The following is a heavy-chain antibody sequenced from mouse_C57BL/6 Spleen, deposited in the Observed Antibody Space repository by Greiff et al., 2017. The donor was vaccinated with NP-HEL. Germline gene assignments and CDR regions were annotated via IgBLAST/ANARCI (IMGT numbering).Heavy chain of an antibody. V-gene: IGHV1-69*01. J-gene: IGHJ2*01. CDR3: ARGGFYYGSYYFDY. D-gene: IGHD1-1*01. CDR2: SDPSDSYT. Sequence: QVQLQQPGAELVMPGASVKLSCKASGYTFTSYWMHWVKQRPGQGLEWIGESDPSDSYTNYNQKFKGKSTLTVYKSSSTAYMQLSSLTSEDSAVYDCARGGFYYGSYYFDYWGQGTTLTVSS. CDR1: GYTFTSYW.